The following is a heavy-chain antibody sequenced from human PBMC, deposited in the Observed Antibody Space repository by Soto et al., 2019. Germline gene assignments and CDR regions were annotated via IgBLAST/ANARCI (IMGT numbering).Heavy chain of an antibody. Sequence: GGSLRLSCAASGFTFSSYAMSWVRQPPGKGLEWVSAISGSGGSTYYADSVKGQFTISRDNSKNTLYLQMNSLRAEDTAVYYCAKDQFPSSPPYYNYGMDVWGQGTTVTVSS. D-gene: IGHD6-13*01. J-gene: IGHJ6*02. V-gene: IGHV3-23*01. CDR3: AKDQFPSSPPYYNYGMDV. CDR1: GFTFSSYA. CDR2: ISGSGGST.